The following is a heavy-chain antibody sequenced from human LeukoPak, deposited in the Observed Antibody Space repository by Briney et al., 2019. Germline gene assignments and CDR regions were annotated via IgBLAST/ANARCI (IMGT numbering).Heavy chain of an antibody. Sequence: ASEKVSCKASGYTLTSYCISWVRQAPGHGLEGMGWISAYNGNTNYAQKLQGRVTMTTDTSTSTAYMELRSLRSDDTAVYYCARVPSYYDFWSGYYEPYYYYMDVWGKGTTVTVSS. J-gene: IGHJ6*03. CDR3: ARVPSYYDFWSGYYEPYYYYMDV. CDR1: GYTLTSYC. CDR2: ISAYNGNT. V-gene: IGHV1-18*01. D-gene: IGHD3-3*01.